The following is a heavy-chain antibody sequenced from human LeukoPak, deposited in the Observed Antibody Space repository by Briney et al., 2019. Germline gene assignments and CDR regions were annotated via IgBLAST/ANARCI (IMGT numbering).Heavy chain of an antibody. Sequence: GGSLRLSCAASGFTFSSYGMHWVRQAPGKGLEWVAVISYDGSNKYYADSVKGRFTISRDNAKNSLYLQMNSLRAEDTAVYYCARDGSQSHYDILTGYSDYWGQGTLVTVSS. J-gene: IGHJ4*02. CDR3: ARDGSQSHYDILTGYSDY. D-gene: IGHD3-9*01. V-gene: IGHV3-30*03. CDR1: GFTFSSYG. CDR2: ISYDGSNK.